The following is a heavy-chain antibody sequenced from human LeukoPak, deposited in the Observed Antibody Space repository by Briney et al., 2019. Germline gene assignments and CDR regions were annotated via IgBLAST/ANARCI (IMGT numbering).Heavy chain of an antibody. CDR2: IYYHGNNK. V-gene: IGHV3-30*02. CDR3: ARGNYYGSGCDF. Sequence: GGSLRLSCAASGFTFSNYGMHWVRQAPGKGLEWVAFIYYHGNNKNYADSVKGRFTISRDNSKNTLFLQMNSLRAEDTAVYYCARGNYYGSGCDFWGQGSLVTVSS. D-gene: IGHD3-10*01. CDR1: GFTFSNYG. J-gene: IGHJ4*02.